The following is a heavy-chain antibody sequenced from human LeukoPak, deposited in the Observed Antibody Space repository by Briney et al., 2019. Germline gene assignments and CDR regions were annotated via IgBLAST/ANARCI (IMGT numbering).Heavy chain of an antibody. CDR3: ARDRVAVAGPDY. V-gene: IGHV1-2*02. Sequence: ASVKVSCKASGYTFTGYYMHWVRQAPGQGLEWMGWINPDSGGTKYAQKFQGRVTMTRDTSIRTAYMELSRLRSDDTTVYYCARDRVAVAGPDYWGQGTLVTVSS. D-gene: IGHD6-19*01. J-gene: IGHJ4*02. CDR2: INPDSGGT. CDR1: GYTFTGYY.